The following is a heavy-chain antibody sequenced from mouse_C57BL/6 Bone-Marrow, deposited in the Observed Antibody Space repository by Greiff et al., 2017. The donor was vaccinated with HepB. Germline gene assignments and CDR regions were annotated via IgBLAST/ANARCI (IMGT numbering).Heavy chain of an antibody. J-gene: IGHJ3*01. CDR1: GYSITSGYY. CDR3: ASIYDDYERVPY. D-gene: IGHD2-4*01. Sequence: EVQRVESGPGLVKPSQSLSLTCSVTGYSITSGYYWNWIRQFPGNKLEWMGYISYDGSNNYNPTLKNPISITRDTSKTQFFLKLNSVTTEDTATYYCASIYDDYERVPYGGQGTLVTVSA. CDR2: ISYDGSN. V-gene: IGHV3-6*01.